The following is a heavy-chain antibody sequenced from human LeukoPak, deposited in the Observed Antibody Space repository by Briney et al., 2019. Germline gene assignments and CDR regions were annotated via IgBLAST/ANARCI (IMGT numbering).Heavy chain of an antibody. CDR3: ARAHGYSYGYDY. CDR2: IIPILGIA. CDR1: GYTFTSYA. Sequence: ASVKVSCKASGYTFTSYAISWVRQAPGQGLEWMGKIIPILGIANYAQKFQGRVTITADKSTSTAYMELSSLRSEDTAVYYCARAHGYSYGYDYWGQGTLVTVSS. D-gene: IGHD5-18*01. V-gene: IGHV1-69*04. J-gene: IGHJ4*02.